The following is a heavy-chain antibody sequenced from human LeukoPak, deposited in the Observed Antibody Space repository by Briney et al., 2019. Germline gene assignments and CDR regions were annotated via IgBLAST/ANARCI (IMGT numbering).Heavy chain of an antibody. Sequence: SQTLSLTCTVSGGSISSGDYYWSWIRQPPGKXXXXXGYIYYSGSTYYNPSLKSRVTISVDTSKNQFSLKLSSVTAADTAVYYCARAVDTAMGPYFDYWGQGTLVTVSS. D-gene: IGHD5-18*01. V-gene: IGHV4-30-4*01. CDR2: IYYSGST. J-gene: IGHJ4*02. CDR3: ARAVDTAMGPYFDY. CDR1: GGSISSGDYY.